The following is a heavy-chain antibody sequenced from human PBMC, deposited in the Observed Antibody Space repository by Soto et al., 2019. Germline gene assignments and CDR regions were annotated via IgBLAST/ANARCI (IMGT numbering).Heavy chain of an antibody. CDR3: ARTDRDFYGLDV. V-gene: IGHV4-59*01. CDR2: IYSRGNT. Sequence: QVQLQESGPRLVKPSETLSLTCTVSGGSISSDYWSWIRQSPGKGLEWIGYIYSRGNTNYNPSLKSRVTISVDTSKTQFSLNLSSVTAADTAVYYCARTDRDFYGLDVWGQGTTVIVSS. CDR1: GGSISSDY. J-gene: IGHJ6*02.